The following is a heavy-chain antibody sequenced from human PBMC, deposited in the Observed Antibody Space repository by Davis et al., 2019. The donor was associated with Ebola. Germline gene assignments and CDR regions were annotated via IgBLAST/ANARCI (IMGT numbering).Heavy chain of an antibody. Sequence: PGGSLRLFCAASGFIFSSHWMTWVRQSPGKGLEWVANIKQDGSEKYYVDSVKGRFTISRDNAKNSLYLQMNSLRGEDTAVYYCASRPADTFYYGVFDYWGQGALVTVSS. CDR1: GFIFSSHW. J-gene: IGHJ4*02. CDR3: ASRPADTFYYGVFDY. CDR2: IKQDGSEK. D-gene: IGHD3-3*01. V-gene: IGHV3-7*03.